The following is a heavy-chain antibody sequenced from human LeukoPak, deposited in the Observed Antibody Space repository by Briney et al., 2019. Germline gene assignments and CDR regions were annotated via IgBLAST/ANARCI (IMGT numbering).Heavy chain of an antibody. Sequence: GASVKVSCKASGYTFTGYYMHWVRQAPGQGLEWMGWINPNSGGTNYAQKLQGRVTMTTDTSTSTAYMELRSLRSDDTAVYYCARFYDILTGYYSLCDYWGQGTLVTVSS. CDR3: ARFYDILTGYYSLCDY. CDR1: GYTFTGYY. J-gene: IGHJ4*02. D-gene: IGHD3-9*01. V-gene: IGHV1-2*02. CDR2: INPNSGGT.